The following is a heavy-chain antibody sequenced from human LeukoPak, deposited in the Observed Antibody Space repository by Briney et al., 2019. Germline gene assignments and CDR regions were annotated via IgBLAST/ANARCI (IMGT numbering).Heavy chain of an antibody. CDR1: GDTFTSYD. V-gene: IGHV1-8*01. J-gene: IGHJ6*02. D-gene: IGHD3-10*01. CDR3: AREGTLVQGVTILYGMDV. Sequence: ASVKLSCKTSGDTFTSYDMNWERQATGQGLEWMGWMNPNSDNTVYAQKFRGRVTMTGVTSTTTAYMELSSLRSEDTAVYYCAREGTLVQGVTILYGMDVWGQGTTVTVSS. CDR2: MNPNSDNT.